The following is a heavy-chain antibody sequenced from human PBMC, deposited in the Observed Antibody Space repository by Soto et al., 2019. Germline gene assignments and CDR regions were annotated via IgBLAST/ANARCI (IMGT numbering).Heavy chain of an antibody. D-gene: IGHD3-9*01. CDR2: ISPHNFNT. CDR3: ARDEGGYDILTGYYKAHHFDY. CDR1: GYTFTHFY. V-gene: IGHV1-18*01. J-gene: IGHJ4*02. Sequence: QVQLEQSGAEVKKPGDSVKVSCKASGYTFTHFYITWVRQAPGQGLEWMGAISPHNFNTNYAQKFRGRVTLTTEKSTNTAYMDQRSLTSDDTAVDYCARDEGGYDILTGYYKAHHFDYWGQGVPVTVSS.